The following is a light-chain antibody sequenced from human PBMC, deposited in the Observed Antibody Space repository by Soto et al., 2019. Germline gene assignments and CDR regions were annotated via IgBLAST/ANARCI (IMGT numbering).Light chain of an antibody. CDR1: QSISDW. CDR2: DIS. J-gene: IGKJ4*01. V-gene: IGKV1-5*01. Sequence: DIQMTQSPSTLSASVGDRVTITCRASQSISDWLAWYQQKPGKAPKLLIYDISNLEIGVPSRFSGSGSGTEFTLTISGLQPDDFATYYCQQYSSFPLTFGGGTKVDI. CDR3: QQYSSFPLT.